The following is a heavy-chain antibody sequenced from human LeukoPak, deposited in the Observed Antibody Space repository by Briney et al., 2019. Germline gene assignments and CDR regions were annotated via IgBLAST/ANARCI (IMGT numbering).Heavy chain of an antibody. Sequence: PSETLSLTCAVYGGSFSGYYWSWIRQPPGKGLEWIGEINHSGSTNYNPSLKGRVTISVDTSKNQFSLKLSSVTAADTAVYYCARLDSSGWYPIFDYWGQGTLVTVSS. CDR1: GGSFSGYY. CDR3: ARLDSSGWYPIFDY. V-gene: IGHV4-34*01. J-gene: IGHJ4*02. D-gene: IGHD6-19*01. CDR2: INHSGST.